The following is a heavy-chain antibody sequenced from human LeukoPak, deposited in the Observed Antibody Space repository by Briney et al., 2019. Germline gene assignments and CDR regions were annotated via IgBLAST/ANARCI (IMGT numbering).Heavy chain of an antibody. CDR1: GFTFNDYY. V-gene: IGHV3-11*04. J-gene: IGHJ4*02. CDR2: ISISGSTI. CDR3: ARVTWLSAAGTEGNFDY. Sequence: GGSLRLSCAASGFTFNDYYMSWIRQAPGKGLEWVSYISISGSTIYYADSVKGRFTISRDNAKNSLYLQMDSLRAEDTAVYYCARVTWLSAAGTEGNFDYWGQGTLVTVSS. D-gene: IGHD6-13*01.